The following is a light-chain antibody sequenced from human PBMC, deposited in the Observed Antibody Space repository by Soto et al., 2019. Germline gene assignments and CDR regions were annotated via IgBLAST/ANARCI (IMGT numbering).Light chain of an antibody. CDR2: DAS. Sequence: ETVMTQSPATLSVSPGERPTLSCRASQSVSSNLAWYQQKPGQAPRLLIYDASTRATGIPARFSGSGSGTEFTLTISGLQSEDFAVYYCQQYNTWPLTFGPGTKVDI. J-gene: IGKJ3*01. CDR1: QSVSSN. V-gene: IGKV3-15*01. CDR3: QQYNTWPLT.